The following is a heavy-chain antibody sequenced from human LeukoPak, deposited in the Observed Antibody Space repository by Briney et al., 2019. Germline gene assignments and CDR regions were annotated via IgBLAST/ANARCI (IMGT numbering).Heavy chain of an antibody. CDR3: ARYYGSGTFFDY. Sequence: SETLSLTCTVSGGSISSSSYYWGWIRQPPGKGLEWIGSIYYSGSTYYNPSLKSRVTISVDTSKNQFSLKLSSVTAADTAVYYCARYYGSGTFFDYWGQGTLVTVSS. V-gene: IGHV4-39*01. J-gene: IGHJ4*02. CDR1: GGSISSSSYY. CDR2: IYYSGST. D-gene: IGHD3-10*01.